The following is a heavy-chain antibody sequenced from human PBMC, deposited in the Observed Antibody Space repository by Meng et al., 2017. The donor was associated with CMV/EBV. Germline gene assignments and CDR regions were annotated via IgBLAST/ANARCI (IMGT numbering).Heavy chain of an antibody. Sequence: SETLSLTCTVSGGSISSSNYYWGWIRQPPGKGLEWIGSISYTGSTYYNPSLKSRVTISVDTSKNQFSLKLSSVTAADTAMYYCARGHGGIFGVVIGGDWFDPWGQGTLVTVSS. V-gene: IGHV4-39*07. D-gene: IGHD3-3*01. CDR3: ARGHGGIFGVVIGGDWFDP. J-gene: IGHJ5*02. CDR1: GGSISSSNYY. CDR2: ISYTGST.